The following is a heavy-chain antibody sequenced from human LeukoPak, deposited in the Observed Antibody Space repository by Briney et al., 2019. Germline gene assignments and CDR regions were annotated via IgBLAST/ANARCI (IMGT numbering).Heavy chain of an antibody. V-gene: IGHV2-5*01. CDR2: HYWNDNK. CDR1: GVSLSTDEVG. D-gene: IGHD6-25*01. CDR3: AYQVYSSGWHPFAY. J-gene: IGHJ4*02. Sequence: SGPPLVEPTQTLTLTCTFSGVSLSTDEVGVCWIRQPPGRALEWLAHHYWNDNKFYSPSLQSRLTIPKHTSKNQVALTMTNVDPVDTAKYYSAYQVYSSGWHPFAYWGQGILVTVAS.